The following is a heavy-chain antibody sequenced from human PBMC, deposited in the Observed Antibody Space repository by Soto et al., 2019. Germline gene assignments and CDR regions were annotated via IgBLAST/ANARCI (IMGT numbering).Heavy chain of an antibody. Sequence: GGSLRLSCAASGFTFRSFAMTWVRQAPGKGLDWVASLTGSGLSTFYADSVKGRFTVSRDNSDNTLYLLMTSLRAEDTAVYYCARTFWVANRGYFDPWGQGTLVTVSS. CDR2: LTGSGLST. CDR3: ARTFWVANRGYFDP. CDR1: GFTFRSFA. J-gene: IGHJ5*02. V-gene: IGHV3-23*01. D-gene: IGHD6-25*01.